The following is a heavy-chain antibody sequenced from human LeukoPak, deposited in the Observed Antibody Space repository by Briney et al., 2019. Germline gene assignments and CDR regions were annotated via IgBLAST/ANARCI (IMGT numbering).Heavy chain of an antibody. CDR3: ATDHGFHYGAYFDY. CDR1: GCSVSSNY. V-gene: IGHV3-66*03. CDR2: IYNSGTT. D-gene: IGHD4-17*01. J-gene: IGHJ4*02. Sequence: PGGSLRLSCAASGCSVSSNYMSWVRQAPGKGLEWVSVIYNSGTTKYADSVKGRFTIARDNSKNTLYLQMNSLRPEDTAVYYCATDHGFHYGAYFDYWGQGTLVTVSS.